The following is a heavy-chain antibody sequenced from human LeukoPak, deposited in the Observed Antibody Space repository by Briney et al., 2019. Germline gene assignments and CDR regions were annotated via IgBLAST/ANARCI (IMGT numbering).Heavy chain of an antibody. CDR2: IYSDESLI. D-gene: IGHD5-24*01. CDR1: GYSFTSYW. Sequence: KNGESLKISCKGSGYSFTSYWIGWVRQTPGKGLEWMGFIYSDESLIRYSPSFEGQVTISADNSINTAYLQWNSLKASDTAMYYCGRYGLSGNGYTSYFYYGMDFWGQGTVVTVSS. J-gene: IGHJ6*02. CDR3: GRYGLSGNGYTSYFYYGMDF. V-gene: IGHV5-51*01.